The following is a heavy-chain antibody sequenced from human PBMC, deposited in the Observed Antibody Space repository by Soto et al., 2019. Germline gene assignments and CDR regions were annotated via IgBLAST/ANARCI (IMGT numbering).Heavy chain of an antibody. CDR3: ARSINYDYVWGSYRYTGDAFDI. J-gene: IGHJ3*02. Sequence: EVQLVETGGGLIQPGGSLRLSCAASGFTVSSNYMSWVRQAPGKGLEWVSVIYSGGSTYYADSVKGRFTISRDNSKNTQYLQMNSLRVEDTAVYYCARSINYDYVWGSYRYTGDAFDIWGQGTMVTVSS. CDR1: GFTVSSNY. CDR2: IYSGGST. V-gene: IGHV3-53*02. D-gene: IGHD3-16*02.